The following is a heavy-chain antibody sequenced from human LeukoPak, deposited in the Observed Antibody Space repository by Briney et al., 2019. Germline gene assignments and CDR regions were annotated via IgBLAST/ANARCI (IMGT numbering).Heavy chain of an antibody. CDR2: TYYGSKWYS. CDR1: GDSVSSNSGT. D-gene: IGHD5/OR15-5a*01. Sequence: SQTLSLTCAISGDSVSSNSGTWNWIRQSPSRGLEWLGRTYYGSKWYSDYAVSVKSRITINPDISKNLFSLQLNSVTPEDTAVYYCARGKSKRLDVWGQGTTVTVSS. J-gene: IGHJ6*02. V-gene: IGHV6-1*01. CDR3: ARGKSKRLDV.